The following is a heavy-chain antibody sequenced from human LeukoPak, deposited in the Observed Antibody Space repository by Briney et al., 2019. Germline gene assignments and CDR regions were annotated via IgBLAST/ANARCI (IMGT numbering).Heavy chain of an antibody. J-gene: IGHJ4*02. CDR3: AREGGRSGSHGPPLY. CDR1: GFTFSSYG. D-gene: IGHD1-26*01. V-gene: IGHV3-33*01. CDR2: IWYDGSNK. Sequence: PGGSLRLSCAASGFTFSSYGMHWVRQAPGKGLEWVAVIWYDGSNKYYADSVKGRFTTSRDNSKNTLYLQMNSLRAEDTAVYYCAREGGRSGSHGPPLYWGQGTLVTVSS.